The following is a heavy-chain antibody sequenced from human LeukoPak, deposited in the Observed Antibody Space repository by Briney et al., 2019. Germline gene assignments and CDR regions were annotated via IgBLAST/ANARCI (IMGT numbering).Heavy chain of an antibody. Sequence: ASVKDSCQASVCTFTSYVINAVRQATGQGLEGMGGMNPNSGKTGYAQKFQGRVTIPRNTSINTAYMELSSLRSEDTAVYYCARGGPIVVVVAVTGDAFDIWGQGTMVTVSS. J-gene: IGHJ3*02. V-gene: IGHV1-8*03. CDR2: MNPNSGKT. D-gene: IGHD2-15*01. CDR1: VCTFTSYV. CDR3: ARGGPIVVVVAVTGDAFDI.